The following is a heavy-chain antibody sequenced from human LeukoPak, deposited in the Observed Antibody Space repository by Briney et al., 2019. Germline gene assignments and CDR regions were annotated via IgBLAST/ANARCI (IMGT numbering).Heavy chain of an antibody. D-gene: IGHD6-13*01. CDR3: AKAGYSTSWYYLDF. V-gene: IGHV3-30*02. J-gene: IGHJ4*02. Sequence: PGGSLRLSCAASDFTFSDYGMHWVRQAPGKGLEWVAFIRFDGGNEIYGDSVKGRFTISRDDSKYTLYLQMNSLSAEDTAVYFCAKAGYSTSWYYLDFWGQGTLVTVSS. CDR2: IRFDGGNE. CDR1: DFTFSDYG.